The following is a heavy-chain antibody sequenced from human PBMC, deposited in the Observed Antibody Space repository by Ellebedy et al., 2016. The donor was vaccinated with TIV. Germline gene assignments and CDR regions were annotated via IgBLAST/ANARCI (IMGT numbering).Heavy chain of an antibody. CDR3: AQLRGYRYGPIDY. CDR2: IIAIFGTV. J-gene: IGHJ4*02. V-gene: IGHV1-69*13. Sequence: SVKVSCKASGGIFRSNAISWMRQAPGQGLEWMGGIIAIFGTVDNAQKFQGRVTITADESTSTVYMDLNNLRAEDTAGYYCAQLRGYRYGPIDYWGQGTLVTVSA. D-gene: IGHD5-18*01. CDR1: GGIFRSNA.